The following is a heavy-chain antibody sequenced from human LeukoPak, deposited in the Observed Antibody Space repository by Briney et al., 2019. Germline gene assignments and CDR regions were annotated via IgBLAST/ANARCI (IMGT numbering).Heavy chain of an antibody. D-gene: IGHD2-2*01. V-gene: IGHV4-59*01. Sequence: SETLSLTCTVSGGSSSSYYWSWIRQPPGKGLEWIGYIYYSGSTNYNPSLKSRVTISVDTSKNQFSLKLSSVTAADTAVYYCAGTRDPPGLFDYWGQGTLVTVSS. J-gene: IGHJ4*02. CDR1: GGSSSSYY. CDR3: AGTRDPPGLFDY. CDR2: IYYSGST.